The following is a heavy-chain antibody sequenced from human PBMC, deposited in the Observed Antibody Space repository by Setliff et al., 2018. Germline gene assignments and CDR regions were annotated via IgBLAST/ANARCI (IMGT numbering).Heavy chain of an antibody. V-gene: IGHV5-51*01. Sequence: GESLKISCKGSGYNFPNYWIAWVRQMPGKGLEWMGIIYPGDSDTRYSPSFQGQVTMSADKSINTAYLQWSSLKASDTAMYYCARLGAPASHDAFDIWGQGTMVTVSS. J-gene: IGHJ3*02. CDR2: IYPGDSDT. D-gene: IGHD6-25*01. CDR3: ARLGAPASHDAFDI. CDR1: GYNFPNYW.